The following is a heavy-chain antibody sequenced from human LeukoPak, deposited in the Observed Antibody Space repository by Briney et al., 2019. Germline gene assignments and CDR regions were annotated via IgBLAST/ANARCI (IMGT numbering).Heavy chain of an antibody. D-gene: IGHD1-1*01. Sequence: GGSLRLSCAASGLTFSKFWMHWVRQAPGMGLMWVSSIDSDGSSTSYADSVKGRFTISRDNAKNMLYLQMNSLRAEDTAIYYCARDALDWGQGTLVSVTS. CDR3: ARDALD. CDR2: IDSDGSST. CDR1: GLTFSKFW. J-gene: IGHJ4*02. V-gene: IGHV3-74*01.